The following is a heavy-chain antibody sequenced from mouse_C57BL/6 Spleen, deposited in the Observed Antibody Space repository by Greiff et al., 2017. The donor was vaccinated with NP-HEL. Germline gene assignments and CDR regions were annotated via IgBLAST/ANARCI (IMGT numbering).Heavy chain of an antibody. CDR3: AREGGYYRFAY. J-gene: IGHJ3*01. CDR1: GYTFTSYW. Sequence: QVQLQQPGAELVKPGASVKLSCKASGYTFTSYWMHWVKQRPGQGLEWIGMIHPNSGSTNYNEKFKSKATLTVDKSSSTAYMQLSSLTSEDSAVYYCAREGGYYRFAYWGQGTLVTVAA. D-gene: IGHD2-12*01. CDR2: IHPNSGST. V-gene: IGHV1-64*01.